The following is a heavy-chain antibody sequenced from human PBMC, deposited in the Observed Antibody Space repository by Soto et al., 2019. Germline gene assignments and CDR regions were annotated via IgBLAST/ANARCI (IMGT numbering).Heavy chain of an antibody. CDR2: IYPGDSDT. V-gene: IGHV5-51*01. J-gene: IGHJ6*02. D-gene: IGHD6-6*01. CDR1: GYSFARYW. CDR3: ARTRSFTLGFYYDGMDV. Sequence: GESLKIPCQGFGYSFARYWIVWVRQMPGKNLEWMGIIYPGDSDTRYSPSFQGQVTISADKSLRTAYLQWTSLQASDTALYYCARTRSFTLGFYYDGMDVWGQGTTVTVSS.